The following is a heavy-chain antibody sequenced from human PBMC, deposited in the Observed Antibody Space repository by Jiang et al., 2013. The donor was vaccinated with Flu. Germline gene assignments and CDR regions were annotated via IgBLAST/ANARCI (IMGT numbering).Heavy chain of an antibody. D-gene: IGHD2-15*01. CDR3: ARGVAVPRAGSPFDY. J-gene: IGHJ4*02. Sequence: NHSGSTNYNPSLKSRVTISVDTSKNQFSLKLSSVTAADTAVYYCARGVAVPRAGSPFDYWGQGTLVTVSS. CDR2: NHSGST. V-gene: IGHV4-34*01.